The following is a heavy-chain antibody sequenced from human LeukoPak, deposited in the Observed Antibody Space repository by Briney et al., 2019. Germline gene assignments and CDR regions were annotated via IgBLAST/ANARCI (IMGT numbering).Heavy chain of an antibody. CDR3: ARDAGNSGYGCDL. V-gene: IGHV3-48*01. CDR1: GFIFSQYS. J-gene: IGHJ5*02. CDR2: IRSSSET. Sequence: GGSLRLSCAASGFIFSQYSMNWVRQAPGKGLEWVSHIRSSSETFYADSVKGRFTISRDNARNSLYLQMNNLRGEDTAINYCARDAGNSGYGCDLWGQGTLVTVSS. D-gene: IGHD5-12*01.